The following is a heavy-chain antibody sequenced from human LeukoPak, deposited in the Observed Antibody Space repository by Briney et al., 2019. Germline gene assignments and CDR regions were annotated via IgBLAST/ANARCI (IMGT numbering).Heavy chain of an antibody. J-gene: IGHJ6*02. CDR2: ISSSSSYI. CDR1: GFTFSSYS. Sequence: PGGSLRLSCAASGFTFSSYSMNWVRQAPGKGLEWVSSISSSSSYIYYAGSVKGRFTISRDNVKNSLYLQMNSLRAEDTAVYYCARDGHYYYGMDVWGQGTTVTVSS. CDR3: ARDGHYYYGMDV. V-gene: IGHV3-21*01.